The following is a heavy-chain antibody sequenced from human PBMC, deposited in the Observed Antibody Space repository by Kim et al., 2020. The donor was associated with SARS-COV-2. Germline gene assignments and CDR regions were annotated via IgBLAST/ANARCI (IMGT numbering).Heavy chain of an antibody. CDR3: AKISRGGYCSGGSCPRDDALDI. D-gene: IGHD2-15*01. CDR2: ISGSGGST. J-gene: IGHJ3*02. Sequence: GGSLRLSCAASGFTFSSYAMSWVRQAPGKGLEWVSAISGSGGSTYYADSVKGRFTISRDNSKNTLYLQMNSLGAEDTAVYYCAKISRGGYCSGGSCPRDDALDIWGEGTMVTVSS. V-gene: IGHV3-23*01. CDR1: GFTFSSYA.